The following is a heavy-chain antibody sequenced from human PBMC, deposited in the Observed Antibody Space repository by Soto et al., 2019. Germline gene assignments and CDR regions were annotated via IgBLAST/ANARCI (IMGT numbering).Heavy chain of an antibody. CDR1: GGSFSGYY. V-gene: IGHV4-34*01. CDR3: AGVREYCSVTSCYFDP. J-gene: IGHJ5*01. Sequence: SETLSLTCAVSGGSFSGYYWSWIRQPPGKGLEWIGETNHSGSTNYNPSLKNRVAISVDTSKNQFSLKLTSVTAADTAVYYCAGVREYCSVTSCYFDPWGRGTLVTVSS. D-gene: IGHD2-2*01. CDR2: TNHSGST.